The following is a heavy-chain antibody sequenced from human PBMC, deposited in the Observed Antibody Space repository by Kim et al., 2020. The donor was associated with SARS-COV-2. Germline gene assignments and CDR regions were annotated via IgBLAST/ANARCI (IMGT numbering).Heavy chain of an antibody. D-gene: IGHD3-16*01. CDR3: ARGRGGSYSYHMDV. Sequence: GGSLRLSCAASGFTFSTYAMHWVRQAPGKGLEWVAVLSYDGSSKYYGDSVRGRFTVSRDNSKNTLFMQLNSLRPEDTAVYYCARGRGGSYSYHMDVWGNGTPVTVSS. V-gene: IGHV3-30-3*01. CDR1: GFTFSTYA. CDR2: LSYDGSSK. J-gene: IGHJ6*03.